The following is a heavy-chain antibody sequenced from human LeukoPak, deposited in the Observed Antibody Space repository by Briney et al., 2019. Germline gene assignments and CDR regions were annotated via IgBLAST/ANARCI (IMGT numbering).Heavy chain of an antibody. V-gene: IGHV3-30-3*01. D-gene: IGHD6-13*01. J-gene: IGHJ4*02. Sequence: GGSLRLSCAASGFTFSSYAMHWVRQAPGKGLEWVAVISYDGSNKYYADFVKGRFTISRDNSKNTLYLQMNSLRAEDTAVYYCARVGSSSWYSDYWGQGTLVTVSS. CDR2: ISYDGSNK. CDR3: ARVGSSSWYSDY. CDR1: GFTFSSYA.